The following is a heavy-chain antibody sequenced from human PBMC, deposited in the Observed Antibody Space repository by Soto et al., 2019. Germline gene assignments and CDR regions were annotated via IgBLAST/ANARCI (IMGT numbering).Heavy chain of an antibody. CDR2: ISSSSSTI. J-gene: IGHJ4*02. V-gene: IGHV3-48*01. D-gene: IGHD6-19*01. CDR1: GFTFSSYS. Sequence: PGGSLRLSCAASGFTFSSYSMNWVRQAPGKGLEWVSYISSSSSTIYYADSVKGRFTISRDNAKNSLYLQMNSLRAEDTAVYYCARVVSSGWYKTRSYYFDYWGQGTLVTVSS. CDR3: ARVVSSGWYKTRSYYFDY.